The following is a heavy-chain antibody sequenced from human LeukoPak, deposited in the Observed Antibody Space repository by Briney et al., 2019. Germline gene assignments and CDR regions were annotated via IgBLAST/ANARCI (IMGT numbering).Heavy chain of an antibody. V-gene: IGHV1-69*01. J-gene: IGHJ4*02. Sequence: SVKVSCKASGGTFSSYAISWVRQAPGQGLEWMGGIIPIFGTANYAQKFQGRVTITADESTSTAYMELSRLRSDDTAVYYCAREASSGWHIDYWGQGTLVTVSS. CDR1: GGTFSSYA. CDR3: AREASSGWHIDY. D-gene: IGHD6-19*01. CDR2: IIPIFGTA.